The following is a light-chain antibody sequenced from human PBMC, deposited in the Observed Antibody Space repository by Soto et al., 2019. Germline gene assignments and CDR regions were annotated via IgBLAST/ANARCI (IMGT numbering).Light chain of an antibody. V-gene: IGKV3-11*01. J-gene: IGKJ4*01. CDR3: RQYGRSLGFA. CDR1: QSVSFY. CDR2: DAS. Sequence: EIVLTQSPATLSSSPGERATLSCRASQSVSFYFAWYQQKPGQAPRLLIYDASYRAPGIPVRFSGSGSGTDFSLTISRREPEDFAVYYCRQYGRSLGFAFGGGTKVEIK.